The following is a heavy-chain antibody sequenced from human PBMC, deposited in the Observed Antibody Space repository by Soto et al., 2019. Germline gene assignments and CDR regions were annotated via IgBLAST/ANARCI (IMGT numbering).Heavy chain of an antibody. V-gene: IGHV4-59*08. J-gene: IGHJ4*02. CDR3: AGHLTGYYYLDY. D-gene: IGHD3-9*01. CDR2: IYYSGTT. CDR1: GGSISSYY. Sequence: SETLSLTCTVSGGSISSYYWSWIRQPPGKGLEWIGCIYYSGTTKYSPSLKSRVTISVDTSKNQFSLRLSSVTAADTAVYYCAGHLTGYYYLDYWGQGTLVTVSS.